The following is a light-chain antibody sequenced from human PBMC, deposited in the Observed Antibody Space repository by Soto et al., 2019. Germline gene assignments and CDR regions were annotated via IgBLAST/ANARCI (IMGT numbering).Light chain of an antibody. CDR2: QDS. CDR3: QAWDSSTVV. J-gene: IGLJ2*01. V-gene: IGLV3-1*01. CDR1: KLVNKY. Sequence: SYELTQTPSVSVSPGQTASITCSGDKLVNKYACWYQQKPGQSPVLVIYQDSKRPSGIPERFSGSNSGNTATLTISGTQAMDEADYYCQAWDSSTVVFGGGTKVTVL.